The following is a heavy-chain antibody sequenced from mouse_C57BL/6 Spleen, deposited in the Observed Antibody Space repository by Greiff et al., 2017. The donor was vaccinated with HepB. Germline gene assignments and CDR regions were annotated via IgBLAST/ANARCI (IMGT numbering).Heavy chain of an antibody. V-gene: IGHV5-9*01. CDR2: ISGGGGNT. Sequence: DVKLVESGGGLVKPGGSLKLSCAASGFTFSSYTMSWVRQTPEKRLEWVATISGGGGNTYYPDSVKGRFTISRDNAKNTLYLQMSSLRSEDTALYYCARTSRPHWYFDVWGTGTTVTVSS. CDR1: GFTFSSYT. CDR3: ARTSRPHWYFDV. J-gene: IGHJ1*03.